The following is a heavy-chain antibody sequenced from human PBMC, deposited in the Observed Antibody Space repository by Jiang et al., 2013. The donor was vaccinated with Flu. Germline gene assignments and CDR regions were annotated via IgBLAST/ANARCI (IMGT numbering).Heavy chain of an antibody. CDR2: STLAMVT. V-gene: IGHV1-3*01. Sequence: PGPKDLSGWDGSTLAMVTQNNSQKFQGRVTITRDTSASTAYMELSSLRSEDTAVYYCARDQLGEQGNWFDPWGQGTLVTVSS. D-gene: IGHD3-10*01. CDR3: ARDQLGEQGNWFDP. J-gene: IGHJ5*02.